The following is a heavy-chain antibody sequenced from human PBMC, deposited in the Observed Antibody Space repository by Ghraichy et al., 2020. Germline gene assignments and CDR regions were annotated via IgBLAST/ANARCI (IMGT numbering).Heavy chain of an antibody. D-gene: IGHD3-10*01. V-gene: IGHV1-2*02. CDR1: GYTFTGYY. J-gene: IGHJ4*02. CDR2: INPNSGGT. Sequence: ASVKVSCKASGYTFTGYYMHWVRQAPGQGLEWMGWINPNSGGTNYAQKFQGRVTMTRDTSISTAYMELSRLRSDDTAVYYCARERWGGRGSGEFDYWGQGTLVTVSS. CDR3: ARERWGGRGSGEFDY.